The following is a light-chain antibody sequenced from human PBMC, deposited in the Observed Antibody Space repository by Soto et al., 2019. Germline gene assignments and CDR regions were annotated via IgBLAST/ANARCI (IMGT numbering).Light chain of an antibody. CDR3: NSYTSTYTPV. CDR2: EVS. Sequence: QSVLTQPASVSGSPGQSITISSTGTNSDIGAYNYVSWYQHHPGKAPKVLIYEVSNRPSGVSSRFSGSKSGNTASLTIFGLQAEDEANYYCNSYTSTYTPVLGTGTKLTVL. V-gene: IGLV2-14*01. J-gene: IGLJ1*01. CDR1: NSDIGAYNY.